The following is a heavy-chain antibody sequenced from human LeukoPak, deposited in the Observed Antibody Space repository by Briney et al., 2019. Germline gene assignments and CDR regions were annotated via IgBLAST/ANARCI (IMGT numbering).Heavy chain of an antibody. CDR3: ARGRDYYGSGSYPWGY. CDR2: INHSGST. CDR1: GGSFSGYY. Sequence: SETLSLTCAVYGGSFSGYYWSWIRQPPGKGLEWIGEINHSGSTNYNPSLKSRVTISVDTSKNQFSLKLSSVAAADTAVYYCARGRDYYGSGSYPWGYWGQGTLVTVSS. V-gene: IGHV4-34*01. J-gene: IGHJ4*02. D-gene: IGHD3-10*01.